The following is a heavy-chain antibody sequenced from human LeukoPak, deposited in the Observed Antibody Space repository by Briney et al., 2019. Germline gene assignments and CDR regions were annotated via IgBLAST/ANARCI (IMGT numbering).Heavy chain of an antibody. V-gene: IGHV1-46*01. D-gene: IGHD3-10*01. CDR1: GYTFTSYY. CDR2: INPSGGST. Sequence: ASVKVSCKASGYTFTSYYMHWVRQAPGQGLEWMGIINPSGGSTSYAQKLQGRVTMTTDTSTSTAYMELRSLRSDDTAVYYCARVGVLGGSGSYYPFDYWGQGTLVTVSS. J-gene: IGHJ4*02. CDR3: ARVGVLGGSGSYYPFDY.